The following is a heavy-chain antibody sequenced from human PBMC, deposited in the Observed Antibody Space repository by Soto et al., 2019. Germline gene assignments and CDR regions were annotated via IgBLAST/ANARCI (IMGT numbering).Heavy chain of an antibody. CDR2: IYYSGST. D-gene: IGHD3-3*01. J-gene: IGHJ3*02. Sequence: QVQLQESGPGLVKPSETLSLTCTVSGGSISSYYWSWIRQPPGKGLEWIGYIYYSGSTNYNPSLKSRVTISVDTSKNPFSLKLSSVTAADTAVYYCARQTYYDFWSGYYTPPDAFDIWGQGTMVTVSS. CDR1: GGSISSYY. CDR3: ARQTYYDFWSGYYTPPDAFDI. V-gene: IGHV4-59*08.